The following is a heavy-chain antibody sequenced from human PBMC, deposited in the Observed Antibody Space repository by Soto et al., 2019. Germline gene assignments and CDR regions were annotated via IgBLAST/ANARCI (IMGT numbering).Heavy chain of an antibody. D-gene: IGHD3-10*01. Sequence: RWIRKTPGKGLEWIGYIYYSGSTNYNPSLKSRVTISVDTSKNQFSLKLSSVTAADTAVYYCARSLWFGELGNWFDPWGQGTLVTVSS. CDR2: IYYSGST. CDR3: ARSLWFGELGNWFDP. V-gene: IGHV4-59*08. J-gene: IGHJ5*02.